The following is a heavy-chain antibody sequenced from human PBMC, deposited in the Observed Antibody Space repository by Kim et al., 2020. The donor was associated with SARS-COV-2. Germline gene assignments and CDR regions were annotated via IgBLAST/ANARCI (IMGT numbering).Heavy chain of an antibody. D-gene: IGHD1-26*01. V-gene: IGHV5-51*01. J-gene: IGHJ3*02. Sequence: SPSFHGQVTMSADKSSSTAYLQWSSLKASDTASYYCARHMGAATGDAFDIWGQGTMVTVSS. CDR3: ARHMGAATGDAFDI.